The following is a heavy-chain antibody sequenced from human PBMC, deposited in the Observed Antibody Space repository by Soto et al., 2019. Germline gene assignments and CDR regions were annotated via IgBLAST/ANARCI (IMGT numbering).Heavy chain of an antibody. CDR2: ISGAGGST. V-gene: IGHV3-23*01. Sequence: EVQLLESGGGLVQPGESLRLSCAASGFTFSSYAMSWVRQAPGKGLEWGSAISGAGGSTYYADSVKGRFTISRDNSKKNPVYLQMNSQRADDTAVYYCAKGGSSWYGLFDYWGQGTLVTVSS. D-gene: IGHD6-13*01. CDR1: GFTFSSYA. J-gene: IGHJ4*02. CDR3: AKGGSSWYGLFDY.